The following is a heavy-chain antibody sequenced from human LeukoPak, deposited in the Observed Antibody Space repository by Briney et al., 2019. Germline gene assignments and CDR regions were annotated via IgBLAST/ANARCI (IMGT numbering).Heavy chain of an antibody. CDR2: IYYSGSP. Sequence: SETLSLTCTVSGGSISSYYWSWIRQPPGKGLEWIGYIYYSGSPNYNPSLKSRVTISVDTSKNQFSLKLSSVTAADTAVYYCARETVTTGTGFDYWGQGTLVTVSS. J-gene: IGHJ4*02. CDR3: ARETVTTGTGFDY. D-gene: IGHD4-17*01. V-gene: IGHV4-59*01. CDR1: GGSISSYY.